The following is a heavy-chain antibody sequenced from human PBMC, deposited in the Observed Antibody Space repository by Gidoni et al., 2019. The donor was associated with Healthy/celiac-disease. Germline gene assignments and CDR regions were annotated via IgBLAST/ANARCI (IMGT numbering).Heavy chain of an antibody. V-gene: IGHV3-21*01. J-gene: IGHJ6*02. CDR1: GSTFSSYS. CDR3: ARDRKSSSEIYYYYGMDV. D-gene: IGHD6-13*01. CDR2: ISSSSSYI. Sequence: EVQLVESGGGLVKPGGSLRLSCAASGSTFSSYSMNWVRQAPGKGLEWVSSISSSSSYIYYADSVKGRFTISRDNAKNSLYLQMNSLRAEDTAVYYCARDRKSSSEIYYYYGMDVWGQGTTVTVSS.